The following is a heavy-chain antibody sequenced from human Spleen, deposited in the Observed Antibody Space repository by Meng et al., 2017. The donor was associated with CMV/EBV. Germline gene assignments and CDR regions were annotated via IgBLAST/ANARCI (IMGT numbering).Heavy chain of an antibody. V-gene: IGHV3-23*01. Sequence: GESLKISCAASGFTFSSYAMSWVRQAPGKGLEWVSSISGSGGSTYYGDSVKGRFTVSRDNSKNTLYLQMNSLRAEDTAVYYCAKDPWWGGGGDYWGQGTLVTVSS. CDR2: ISGSGGST. J-gene: IGHJ4*02. CDR1: GFTFSSYA. D-gene: IGHD2-15*01. CDR3: AKDPWWGGGGDY.